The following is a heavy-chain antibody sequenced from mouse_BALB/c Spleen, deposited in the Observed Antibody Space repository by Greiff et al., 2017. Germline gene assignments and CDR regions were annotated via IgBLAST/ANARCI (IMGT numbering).Heavy chain of an antibody. V-gene: IGHV5-12-1*01. CDR3: ARHEAALDY. D-gene: IGHD1-2*01. CDR2: ISSGGGST. J-gene: IGHJ2*01. CDR1: GFAFSSYD. Sequence: EVQVVESGGGLVKPGGSLKLSCAASGFAFSSYDMSWVRQTPEKRLEWVAYISSGGGSTYYPDTVKGRFTISRDDAKNTLYLQMSSLKSEDTAMYYCARHEAALDYWGQGTTLTVSS.